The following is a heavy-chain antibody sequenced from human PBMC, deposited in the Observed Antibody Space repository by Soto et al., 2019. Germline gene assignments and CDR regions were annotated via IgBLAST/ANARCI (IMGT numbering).Heavy chain of an antibody. D-gene: IGHD3-3*01. CDR2: IRSKANSYAT. J-gene: IGHJ4*02. CDR1: GFTFSGSA. CDR3: TRQTSYDFWSGYYDY. Sequence: GGSLRLSCAASGFTFSGSAMHWVRQASGKGLEWVGRIRSKANSYATAYAASVKGRFTISRDDSKNTAYLQMNSLKTEDTAVYYCTRQTSYDFWSGYYDYWGQGTLVTVSS. V-gene: IGHV3-73*01.